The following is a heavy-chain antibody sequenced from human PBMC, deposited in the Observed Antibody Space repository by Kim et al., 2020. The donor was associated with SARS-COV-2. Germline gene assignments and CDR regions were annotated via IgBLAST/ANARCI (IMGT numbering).Heavy chain of an antibody. Sequence: IYYADSVRGPFTTSRDNDKNSLYLQMTSLRAEDTAVYYCARGPNYSPFDYWGQGTLVTVSS. J-gene: IGHJ4*02. CDR2: I. CDR3: ARGPNYSPFDY. D-gene: IGHD4-4*01. V-gene: IGHV3-48*03.